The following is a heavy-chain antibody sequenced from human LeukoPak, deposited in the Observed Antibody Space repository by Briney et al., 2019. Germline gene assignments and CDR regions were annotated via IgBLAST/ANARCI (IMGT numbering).Heavy chain of an antibody. V-gene: IGHV4-39*07. Sequence: PSETLSLTCTVSGGSISSSSYYWGWIRQPPGKGLEWIGSIYYSGSTYYNPSLKSRVTISVDTSKNQFSLKLSSVTAADTAVYYCARDFIIAAQLGAPGWFDPWGQGTLVTVSS. CDR3: ARDFIIAAQLGAPGWFDP. CDR2: IYYSGST. CDR1: GGSISSSSYY. D-gene: IGHD6-13*01. J-gene: IGHJ5*02.